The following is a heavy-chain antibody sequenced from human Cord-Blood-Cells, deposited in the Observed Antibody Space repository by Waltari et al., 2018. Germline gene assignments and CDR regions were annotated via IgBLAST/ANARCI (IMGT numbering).Heavy chain of an antibody. CDR2: INPNSGGT. Sequence: QVQLVQSGAEVKKPGASVKFSCKASGSTFPGSYMPWVRQPPEQGLEWMGWINPNSGGTNYAQKFQGRVTMTRDTSISTAYMELSRLRSDDTAVYYCARQIVVVPAAISPFDYWGQGTLVTVSS. CDR3: ARQIVVVPAAISPFDY. CDR1: GSTFPGSY. V-gene: IGHV1-2*02. J-gene: IGHJ4*02. D-gene: IGHD2-2*02.